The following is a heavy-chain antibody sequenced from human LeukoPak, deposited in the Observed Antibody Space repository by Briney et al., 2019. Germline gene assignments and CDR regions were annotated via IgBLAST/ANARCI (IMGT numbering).Heavy chain of an antibody. J-gene: IGHJ4*02. CDR2: ISRSNRYI. CDR1: GLTFTNYS. CDR3: ARTRNLGYCSSTSCPNFDY. Sequence: GGSLRLSCAASGLTFTNYSMNWVRQAPGMGLEWVSSISRSNRYIDYADSVKGRFTISRDNAKNSLYLQMNSLRAEDTAVYYCARTRNLGYCSSTSCPNFDYWGQGTLVAVSS. V-gene: IGHV3-21*01. D-gene: IGHD2-2*01.